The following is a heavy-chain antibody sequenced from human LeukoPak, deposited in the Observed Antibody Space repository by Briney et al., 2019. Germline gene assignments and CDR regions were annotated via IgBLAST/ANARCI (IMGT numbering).Heavy chain of an antibody. D-gene: IGHD3-22*01. V-gene: IGHV3-9*01. CDR3: ASGVVVITERDAFDI. CDR1: GFTFSSYA. CDR2: ISWNSGSI. Sequence: GGSLRLSCAASGFTFSSYAMHWVRQAPGKGLEWVSGISWNSGSIGYADSVKGRFTISRDNAKNSLYLQMNSLRAEDTALYYCASGVVVITERDAFDIWGQGTMVTVSS. J-gene: IGHJ3*02.